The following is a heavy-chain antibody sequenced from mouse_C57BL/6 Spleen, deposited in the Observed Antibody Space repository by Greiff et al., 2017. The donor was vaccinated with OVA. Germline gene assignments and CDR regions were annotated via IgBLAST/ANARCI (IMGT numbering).Heavy chain of an antibody. J-gene: IGHJ1*03. V-gene: IGHV5-17*01. CDR3: ARGDGSSYYWYFDV. CDR1: GFTFSDYG. D-gene: IGHD1-1*01. Sequence: EVQVVESGGGLVKPGGSLKLSCAASGFTFSDYGMHWVRQAPEKGLEWVAYISSGSSTIYYADTVKGRFTIARDNAKNTLFLQMTSLRSEDTAMYYCARGDGSSYYWYFDVWGTGTTVTVSS. CDR2: ISSGSSTI.